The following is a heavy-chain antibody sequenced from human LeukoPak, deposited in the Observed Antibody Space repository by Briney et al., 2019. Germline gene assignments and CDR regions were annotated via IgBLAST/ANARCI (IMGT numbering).Heavy chain of an antibody. D-gene: IGHD4-23*01. CDR3: AKDVKWQLLARYCDH. Sequence: GRSLRLSCAASGFTFSSYAMHWVRQAPGKGLEWVAVISYDGSNKYYADSVRGRFTISRDNSKNTLYLQINSLRTEDTAVYYCAKDVKWQLLARYCDHWGLGTLVTVSS. J-gene: IGHJ4*02. CDR1: GFTFSSYA. V-gene: IGHV3-30-3*01. CDR2: ISYDGSNK.